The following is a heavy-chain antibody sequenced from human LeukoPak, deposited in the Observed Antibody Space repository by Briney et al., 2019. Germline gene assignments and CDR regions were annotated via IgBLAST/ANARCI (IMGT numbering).Heavy chain of an antibody. D-gene: IGHD1-1*01. CDR3: ARGPIQLWLHNGMDV. CDR1: GFTFGDHE. V-gene: IGHV3-49*04. CDR2: IRSIGYGETT. Sequence: GRSLRLSCITSGFTFGDHEMTWVRQAPGKGLEWVGFIRSIGYGETTEYAPSVKGRFTISRDNSNSIAYLQMNSLNTEDTGIYYCARGPIQLWLHNGMDVWGPGTTVIVSS. J-gene: IGHJ6*02.